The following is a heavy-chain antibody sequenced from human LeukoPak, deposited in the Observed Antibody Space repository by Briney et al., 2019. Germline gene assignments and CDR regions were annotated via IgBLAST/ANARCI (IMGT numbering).Heavy chain of an antibody. CDR3: ARAQYYYDSSGYYYPLGFDP. D-gene: IGHD3-22*01. Sequence: ASVKVSCKASGYTFTSYDINWVRQAPGQGLEWMGGIIPIFGTANYAQKFQGRVTITTDESTSTAYMELSSLRSEDTAVYYCARAQYYYDSSGYYYPLGFDPWGQGTLVTVSS. CDR2: IIPIFGTA. V-gene: IGHV1-69*05. J-gene: IGHJ5*02. CDR1: GYTFTSYD.